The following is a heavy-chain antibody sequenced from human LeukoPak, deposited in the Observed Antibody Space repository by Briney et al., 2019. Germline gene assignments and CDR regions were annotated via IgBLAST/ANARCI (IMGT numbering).Heavy chain of an antibody. CDR2: ISGSGGST. CDR3: AKDYDILTGYYTPYYYYGMDV. Sequence: AGGSLRLSCAASGFTFSSYAMSWVRQAPGKGLEWVSAISGSGGSTYYADSVKGRFTISRDNSKNTLYLQMNSLRAEDTAVYYCAKDYDILTGYYTPYYYYGMDVWGQGTTVTVSS. D-gene: IGHD3-9*01. CDR1: GFTFSSYA. V-gene: IGHV3-23*01. J-gene: IGHJ6*02.